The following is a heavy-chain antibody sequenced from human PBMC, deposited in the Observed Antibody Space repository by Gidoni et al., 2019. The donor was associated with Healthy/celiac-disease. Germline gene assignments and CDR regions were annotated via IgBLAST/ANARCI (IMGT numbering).Heavy chain of an antibody. CDR2: IKSKTDGGTT. CDR1: GFTFSNAW. D-gene: IGHD2-15*01. V-gene: IGHV3-15*07. Sequence: EVQLVESGGGLVKPGGSLRLSCAAYGFTFSNAWMNWVRQAPGKGLEWVGRIKSKTDGGTTDYAAPVKGRFTISRDDSKNTLYLQMNSLKTEDTAVYYCTTDDSVVTAHDYWGQGTLVTVSS. CDR3: TTDDSVVTAHDY. J-gene: IGHJ4*02.